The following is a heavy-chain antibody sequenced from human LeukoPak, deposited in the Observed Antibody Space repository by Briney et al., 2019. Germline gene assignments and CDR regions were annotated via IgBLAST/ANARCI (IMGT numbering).Heavy chain of an antibody. J-gene: IGHJ4*02. CDR2: ISGSGGAT. V-gene: IGHV3-23*01. D-gene: IGHD6-19*01. CDR3: AKVISTGWPLDY. Sequence: PGGSLRLSCAASGFTFSTYAMSWVRQAPGKGLEWVSGISGSGGATYYADSVKGRFTISRDNSKNTLYLQMSSLRVEDTALYYCAKVISTGWPLDYRGQGTLVTVSS. CDR1: GFTFSTYA.